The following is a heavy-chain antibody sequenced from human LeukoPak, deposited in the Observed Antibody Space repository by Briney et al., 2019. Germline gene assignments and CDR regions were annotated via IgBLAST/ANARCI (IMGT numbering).Heavy chain of an antibody. V-gene: IGHV4-61*05. CDR3: ARATSGQEFDY. Sequence: SETLSLTCTVSGASISSSSYYWGWIRQSPGKGLEWIGRIYTSGSTNYNPSLKSRVTMSVDTSKNQFSLKLSSVTAADTAVYYCARATSGQEFDYWGQGTLVTVSS. D-gene: IGHD6-19*01. CDR2: IYTSGST. J-gene: IGHJ4*02. CDR1: GASISSSSYY.